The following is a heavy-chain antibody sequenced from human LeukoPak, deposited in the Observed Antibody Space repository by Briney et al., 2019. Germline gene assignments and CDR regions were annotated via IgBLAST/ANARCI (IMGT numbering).Heavy chain of an antibody. J-gene: IGHJ4*02. CDR3: ALFSSSWYRTDY. CDR2: ISYDGSNK. D-gene: IGHD6-13*01. CDR1: GFTFSSYA. Sequence: GGSLRLSCAASGFTFSSYAMHWVRQAPGKGLEWVAVISYDGSNKYYADSVKGRFTISRDNSKNTLYLQMNSLRAEDTAVYYCALFSSSWYRTDYWGQGTLVTVSS. V-gene: IGHV3-30-3*01.